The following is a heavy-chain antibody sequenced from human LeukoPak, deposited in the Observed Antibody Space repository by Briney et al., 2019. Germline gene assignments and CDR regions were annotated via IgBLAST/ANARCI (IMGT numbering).Heavy chain of an antibody. CDR3: AKPFSSGMGAFDI. D-gene: IGHD1-26*01. J-gene: IGHJ3*02. CDR2: ISNDGSNK. CDR1: GFSFSDYA. V-gene: IGHV3-30*18. Sequence: PGGSLRLSCAASGFSFSDYAMHWVRQAPGKGLEWVVVISNDGSNKYYADSVQGRFTISRDNSKNTLYLQMNSLRAEDTAVYYCAKPFSSGMGAFDIWGQGTMVTVSS.